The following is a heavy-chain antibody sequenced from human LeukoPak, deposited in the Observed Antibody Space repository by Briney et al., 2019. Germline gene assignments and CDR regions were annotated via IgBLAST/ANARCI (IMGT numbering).Heavy chain of an antibody. CDR1: GFTFSDYY. D-gene: IGHD3-9*01. CDR3: AKGTLTEPFYFYYGMDV. V-gene: IGHV3-11*01. Sequence: GGSLRLSCAASGFTFSDYYMSWIRQAPGKGLEWVSYISSSGSTIYYADSVKGRFTISRDNSKNTLYLQMNSLRAEDTAVYYCAKGTLTEPFYFYYGMDVWGQGTTVTVSS. J-gene: IGHJ6*02. CDR2: ISSSGSTI.